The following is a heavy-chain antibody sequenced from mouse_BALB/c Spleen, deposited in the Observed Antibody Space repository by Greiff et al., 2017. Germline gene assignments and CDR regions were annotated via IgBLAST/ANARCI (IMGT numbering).Heavy chain of an antibody. Sequence: EVKLMESGPSLVKPSQTLSLTCSVTGDSITSGYWNWIRKFPGNKLEYMGYISYSGSTYYNPSLKSRISITRDTSKNQYYLQLNSVTTEDTATYYCARYKGYYEAWFAYWGQGTLVTVSA. CDR1: GDSITSGY. CDR3: ARYKGYYEAWFAY. V-gene: IGHV3-8*02. CDR2: ISYSGST. J-gene: IGHJ3*01. D-gene: IGHD2-3*01.